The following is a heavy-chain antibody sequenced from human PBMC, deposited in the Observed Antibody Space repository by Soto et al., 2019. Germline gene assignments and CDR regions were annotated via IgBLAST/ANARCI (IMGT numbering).Heavy chain of an antibody. CDR2: ISGSGGST. CDR1: GFTFSSYA. Sequence: PGGSLRLSCAASGFTFSSYAMSWVRQAPGKGLEWVSAISGSGGSTYYADSVKGRFTISRDNSKNTLYLQMNSLRAEDTAVYYCAKFRQRAVAGTNFDYWVQGTLVTSPQ. V-gene: IGHV3-23*01. D-gene: IGHD6-19*01. J-gene: IGHJ4*02. CDR3: AKFRQRAVAGTNFDY.